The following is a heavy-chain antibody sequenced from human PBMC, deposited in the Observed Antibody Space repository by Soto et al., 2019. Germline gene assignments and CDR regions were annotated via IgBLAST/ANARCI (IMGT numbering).Heavy chain of an antibody. CDR2: ISASNGNT. D-gene: IGHD6-6*01. J-gene: IGHJ6*02. V-gene: IGHV1-18*04. Sequence: QVQLVQSGAEVKKPGASVKVSCKASGYTFTSYGISWVRQAPGQGLEWMGWISASNGNTNYAQKLQGRVTMTTDTSRSTAYMELRSLRSDDTAVYYCARDPPEQLVEYYYYGMDVWGQGTTVTVSS. CDR1: GYTFTSYG. CDR3: ARDPPEQLVEYYYYGMDV.